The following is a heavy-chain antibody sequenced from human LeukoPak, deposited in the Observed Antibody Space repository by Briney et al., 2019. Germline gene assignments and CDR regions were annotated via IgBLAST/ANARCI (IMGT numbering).Heavy chain of an antibody. V-gene: IGHV1-18*01. D-gene: IGHD1-7*01. Sequence: GASVKVSCKASGYTFSSYDISWVRQAPGQGLEWMGWIRAYNGNTDYAQNLQGRVTMTTDTSTSTAYMELRSLRSDDTAVYYCARSPRTRDYFDYWGQGTLVTVSS. CDR1: GYTFSSYD. CDR3: ARSPRTRDYFDY. J-gene: IGHJ4*02. CDR2: IRAYNGNT.